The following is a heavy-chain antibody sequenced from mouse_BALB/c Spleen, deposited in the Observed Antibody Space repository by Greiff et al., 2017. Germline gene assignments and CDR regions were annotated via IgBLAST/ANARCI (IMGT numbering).Heavy chain of an antibody. CDR1: GYTFTSYW. Sequence: QVQLKESGAELAKPGASVKMSCKASGYTFTSYWMHWVKQRPGQGLEWIGYINPSTGYTEYNQKFKDKATLTADKSSSTAYMQLSSLTSEDSAVYYCARGGEDAMDYWGQGTSVTVSS. CDR3: ARGGEDAMDY. J-gene: IGHJ4*01. V-gene: IGHV1-7*01. CDR2: INPSTGYT.